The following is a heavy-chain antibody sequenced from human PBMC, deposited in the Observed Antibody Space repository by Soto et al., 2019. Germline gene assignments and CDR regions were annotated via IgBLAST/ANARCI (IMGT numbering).Heavy chain of an antibody. D-gene: IGHD6-19*01. CDR3: ARDLWGSGWPYYYYGMDV. CDR1: GYTFTGYY. J-gene: IGHJ6*02. V-gene: IGHV1-2*04. Sequence: ASVKVSCKSSGYTFTGYYIHWVRQAPGQGLEWMGWINPNSGGTNYAQKFQGWVTMTRDTSISTAYMELSRLRSDDTAVYYCARDLWGSGWPYYYYGMDVWGQGTTVTVSS. CDR2: INPNSGGT.